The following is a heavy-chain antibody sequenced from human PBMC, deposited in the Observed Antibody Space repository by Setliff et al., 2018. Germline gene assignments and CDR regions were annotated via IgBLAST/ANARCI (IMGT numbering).Heavy chain of an antibody. J-gene: IGHJ6*02. CDR2: VYYTGTT. CDR3: ARDRSAYNYGLDV. V-gene: IGHV4-59*01. CDR1: GGSINNYY. Sequence: TSETLSLTCTVSGGSINNYYWSWIRQAPGEGLEWVGYVYYTGTTNYSPSLKGRVIISVDASKNRLSLQLNSVTPADTAVYYCARDRSAYNYGLDVWGQGTTVTVSS.